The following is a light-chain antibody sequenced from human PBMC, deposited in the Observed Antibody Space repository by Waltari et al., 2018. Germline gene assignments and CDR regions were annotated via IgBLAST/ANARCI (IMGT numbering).Light chain of an antibody. CDR1: NIGGKT. J-gene: IGLJ2*01. Sequence: SYELTQPLSVSVAPGQTASITWWGDNIGGKTVHWYQHKPGQAPVLVIYRASHRPSGIPERFSGSNSENTATLTISRVQAGDEADFYCQVWDSTTDVIFGGGTKLTVL. V-gene: IGLV3-9*01. CDR2: RAS. CDR3: QVWDSTTDVI.